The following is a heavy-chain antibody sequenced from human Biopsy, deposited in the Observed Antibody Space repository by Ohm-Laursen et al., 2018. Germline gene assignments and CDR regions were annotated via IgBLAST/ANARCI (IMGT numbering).Heavy chain of an antibody. CDR1: GESFNGYH. CDR2: IYYTGST. CDR3: ARDSRGGHLNTTLITGKNLDS. V-gene: IGHV4-59*01. D-gene: IGHD3-16*01. J-gene: IGHJ4*02. Sequence: TLSLTCTVYGESFNGYHWTWIRQSPGKGLEWIGYIYYTGSTNYNPSVKSRVTISVDTSKNQFSLKLNSVTAADTAVYFCARDSRGGHLNTTLITGKNLDSWGQGILVTVSS.